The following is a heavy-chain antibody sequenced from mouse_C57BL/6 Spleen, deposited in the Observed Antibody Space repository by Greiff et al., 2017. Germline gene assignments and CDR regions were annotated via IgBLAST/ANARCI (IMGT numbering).Heavy chain of an antibody. Sequence: EVKLMESGGGLVKPGGSLKLSCAASGFTFSDYGMHWVRQAPEKGLEWVAYISSGSSTIYYADTVKGRFTMSRDTAKNTLCLQMTSLRSEDTAMYYCASKDYYSNYDYAMDYWGQGTSVTVSS. J-gene: IGHJ4*01. CDR3: ASKDYYSNYDYAMDY. V-gene: IGHV5-17*01. CDR2: ISSGSSTI. D-gene: IGHD2-5*01. CDR1: GFTFSDYG.